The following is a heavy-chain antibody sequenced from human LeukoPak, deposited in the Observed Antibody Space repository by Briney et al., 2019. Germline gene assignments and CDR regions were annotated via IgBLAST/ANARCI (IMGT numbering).Heavy chain of an antibody. CDR2: IYYSGST. Sequence: SETLSLTCTVSGGSISSYYWSWIRQPPGKGLEWIGYIYYSGSTNYNPSLKSRVTISVDTSKNQFSLKLSSVTAADTALYYCARSYYDSSGYLDYWGQGTLVTVSS. V-gene: IGHV4-59*01. CDR1: GGSISSYY. J-gene: IGHJ4*02. D-gene: IGHD3-22*01. CDR3: ARSYYDSSGYLDY.